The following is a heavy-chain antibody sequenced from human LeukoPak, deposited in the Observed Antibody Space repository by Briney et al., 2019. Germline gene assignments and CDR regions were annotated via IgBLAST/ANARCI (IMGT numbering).Heavy chain of an antibody. J-gene: IGHJ4*02. CDR3: ARAHNDAFDN. V-gene: IGHV3-48*01. Sequence: GGSLRLSCSASGFPFIEYSMGWVRQAPGKGLGWISYIWIDIGNTNYADSVRGRFTIAADNAKNSLYLQMNRLRVEDTAGYYCARAHNDAFDNWGRGTRVSVAS. CDR1: GFPFIEYS. CDR2: IWIDIGNT. D-gene: IGHD1-1*01.